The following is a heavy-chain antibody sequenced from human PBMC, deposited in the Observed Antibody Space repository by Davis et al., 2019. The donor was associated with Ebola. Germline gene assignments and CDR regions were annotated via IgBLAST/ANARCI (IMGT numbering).Heavy chain of an antibody. Sequence: GESLKISCAASGFTFSSYSMNWVRQAPGKGLEWVSSISSSSSYIYYADSVKGRFTISRDNAKNSLYLQMNSLRAEDTAVNYCARDYETTDYYYYYGMDVWGKGTTVTVSS. J-gene: IGHJ6*04. D-gene: IGHD2/OR15-2a*01. CDR1: GFTFSSYS. CDR3: ARDYETTDYYYYYGMDV. V-gene: IGHV3-21*01. CDR2: ISSSSSYI.